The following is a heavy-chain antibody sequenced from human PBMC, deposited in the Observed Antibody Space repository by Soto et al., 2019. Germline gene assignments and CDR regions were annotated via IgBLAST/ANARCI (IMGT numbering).Heavy chain of an antibody. D-gene: IGHD6-6*01. CDR1: GFTFSSYS. J-gene: IGHJ6*02. CDR3: ARDKKLGTYYYYGMDV. V-gene: IGHV3-21*01. Sequence: GGSLRLSCAASGFTFSSYSMNWVRQAPGKGLEWVSSISSSSSYIYYADSVKGRFTISRDNAKNSLYLQMNSLRAEDTAVYYCARDKKLGTYYYYGMDVWGQGTTVTVSS. CDR2: ISSSSSYI.